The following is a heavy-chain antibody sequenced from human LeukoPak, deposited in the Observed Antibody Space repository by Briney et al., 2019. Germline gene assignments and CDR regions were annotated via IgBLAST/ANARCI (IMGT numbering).Heavy chain of an antibody. V-gene: IGHV4-34*01. CDR2: INHSGST. Sequence: PSETLSLTCAVYGGSFSGYYWSWIRQPPGKGLEWIGEINHSGSTNYNPSLKSRVTISVDTSKNQFSLKLSSVTAADTAVYYCARHVLLWFGELSMYYFDYWGQGTLVTVSS. J-gene: IGHJ4*02. CDR3: ARHVLLWFGELSMYYFDY. D-gene: IGHD3-10*01. CDR1: GGSFSGYY.